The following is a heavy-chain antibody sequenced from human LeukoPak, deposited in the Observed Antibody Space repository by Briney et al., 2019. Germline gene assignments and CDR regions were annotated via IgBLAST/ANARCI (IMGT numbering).Heavy chain of an antibody. CDR1: GYSITSGYY. J-gene: IGHJ5*02. CDR3: ARDFFGRAAGTGNWFDP. D-gene: IGHD6-13*01. CDR2: VYHDGST. Sequence: SETLSLTCSVSGYSITSGYYWGWIRQSPGEGLEWIGSVYHDGSTYYNPSLKSRVTVSVDTSKNQISLSLSSLTATDTAVYYCARDFFGRAAGTGNWFDPWGQGILVTVSS. V-gene: IGHV4-38-2*02.